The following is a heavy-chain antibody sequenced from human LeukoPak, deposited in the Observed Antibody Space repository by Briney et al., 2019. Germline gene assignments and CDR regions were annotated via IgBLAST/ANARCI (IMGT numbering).Heavy chain of an antibody. D-gene: IGHD3-16*01. CDR2: ISYDGNYN. V-gene: IGHV3-30-3*01. CDR3: ARDLGSYGWGNHFDY. Sequence: GGSLRLSCAASGLTFSDHAMHGVRQAPGKGLEGLGVISYDGNYNHYADSVKGRFTVSRDNSKNTVYLHMSSLKPEDTAVYYCARDLGSYGWGNHFDYWGQGTLVTVSS. J-gene: IGHJ4*02. CDR1: GLTFSDHA.